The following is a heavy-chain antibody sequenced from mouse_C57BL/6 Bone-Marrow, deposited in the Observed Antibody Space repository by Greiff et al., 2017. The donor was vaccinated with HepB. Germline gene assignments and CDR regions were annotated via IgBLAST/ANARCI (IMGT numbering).Heavy chain of an antibody. Sequence: VQGVESGPELVKPGASVKISCKASGYAFSSSWMNWVKQRPGKGLEWIGRIYPGDGDTNYNGKFKGKATLTADKSSSTAYMQLSSLTSEDSAVYFCAHDGYYVRGQGTTLTVSS. CDR3: AHDGYYV. D-gene: IGHD2-3*01. CDR2: IYPGDGDT. J-gene: IGHJ2*01. V-gene: IGHV1-82*01. CDR1: GYAFSSSW.